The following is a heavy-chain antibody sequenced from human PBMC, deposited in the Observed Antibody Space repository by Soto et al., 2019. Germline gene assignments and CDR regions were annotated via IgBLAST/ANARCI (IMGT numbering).Heavy chain of an antibody. D-gene: IGHD3-10*01. V-gene: IGHV3-7*01. CDR2: IKQDGSEK. Sequence: EVQLVESGGGLVRPGGSLRLSCAASGFTFSSYWMSWVRQAPGKGLEWVANIKQDGSEKYYVDSVKGRFTISRDNAKNSLYLQMNSLRAEDTAVYYCARVDPRIRGRGFDYWGQGTLVTVSS. J-gene: IGHJ4*02. CDR1: GFTFSSYW. CDR3: ARVDPRIRGRGFDY.